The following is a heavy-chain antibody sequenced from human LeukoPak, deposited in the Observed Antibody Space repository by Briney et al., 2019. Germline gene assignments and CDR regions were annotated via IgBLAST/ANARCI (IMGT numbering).Heavy chain of an antibody. D-gene: IGHD1-26*01. CDR3: ARAGGVGWFDP. CDR2: IYHSGST. Sequence: SQTLSLTCAVSGGSISSGGYSWSWIRQPPGKGLEWIGYIYHSGSTHYNPSLKSRVTISVDRSKNQFSLKLSSVTAADTAVYYCARAGGVGWFDPWGQGTLVTVSS. V-gene: IGHV4-30-2*01. CDR1: GGSISSGGYS. J-gene: IGHJ5*02.